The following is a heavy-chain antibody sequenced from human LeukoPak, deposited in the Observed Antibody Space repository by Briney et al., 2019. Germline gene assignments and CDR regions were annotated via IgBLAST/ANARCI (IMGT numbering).Heavy chain of an antibody. CDR1: GGSISSYY. V-gene: IGHV4-59*01. CDR3: ARTAVAGTGPLGY. Sequence: SETLSLTCTVSGGSISSYYWSWIRQPPGKGLEWIGYIYYSGSTNYNPSLKSRVTISVDTSKNQFSLKLSSVTAADTAVYYCARTAVAGTGPLGYWGPGNLVSVSS. D-gene: IGHD6-19*01. J-gene: IGHJ4*02. CDR2: IYYSGST.